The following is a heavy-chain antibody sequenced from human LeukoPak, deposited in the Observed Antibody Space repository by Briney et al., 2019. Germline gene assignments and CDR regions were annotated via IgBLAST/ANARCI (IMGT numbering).Heavy chain of an antibody. CDR1: GFTVSSNY. CDR2: IYSSGST. Sequence: GGSLRLSCAASGFTVSSNYMSWVRQAPGKGLEWVSVIYSSGSTYYADSVKGRFTISRDNSKNTLWLQMNSLRAEDTAVYYCAKPASDDDFDVWGQGTMVTVSS. V-gene: IGHV3-53*01. J-gene: IGHJ3*01. CDR3: AKPASDDDFDV.